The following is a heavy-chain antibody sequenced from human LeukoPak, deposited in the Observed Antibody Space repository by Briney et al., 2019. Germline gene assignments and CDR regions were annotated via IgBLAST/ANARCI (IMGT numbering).Heavy chain of an antibody. Sequence: PGGPLSPPWAAAGFTFSSYGMHWARQAPGKGREWVEVISLDGSNKYYADIVKGRFNISRDNSKNTLYLQMNSLRAEDTAVYYCAKEAGLSSGWRYYYYGMDVWGKGTTVTVSS. CDR3: AKEAGLSSGWRYYYYGMDV. CDR2: ISLDGSNK. CDR1: GFTFSSYG. J-gene: IGHJ6*04. V-gene: IGHV3-30*18. D-gene: IGHD6-19*01.